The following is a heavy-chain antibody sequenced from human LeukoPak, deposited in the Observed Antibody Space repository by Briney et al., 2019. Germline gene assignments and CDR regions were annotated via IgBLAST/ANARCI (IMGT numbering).Heavy chain of an antibody. V-gene: IGHV1-8*01. CDR3: ARTFSCSGGSCYSPFDY. CDR2: MNPNSGNT. D-gene: IGHD2-15*01. J-gene: IGHJ4*02. Sequence: ASVKVSCKASGYTLTSYDINWVRQATGQGLEWMGWMNPNSGNTGYAQKFQGRVTMTRNTSISTAYMELSSLRSEDTAVYYCARTFSCSGGSCYSPFDYWGQGTLVTVSS. CDR1: GYTLTSYD.